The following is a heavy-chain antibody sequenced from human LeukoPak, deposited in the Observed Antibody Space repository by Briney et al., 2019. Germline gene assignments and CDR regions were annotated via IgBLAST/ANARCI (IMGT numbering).Heavy chain of an antibody. V-gene: IGHV3-23*01. CDR2: ISGSGGST. Sequence: GGSLRLSCAASGFTFSSYAMSWVRQAPGKGLEWVSAISGSGGSTYYADSVKGRFTISRDNSKNTPYLQMNSLRAEDTAVYYGAEDLRDGLRYFDWLPLSDYWGQGTLVTVSS. CDR3: AEDLRDGLRYFDWLPLSDY. D-gene: IGHD3-9*01. CDR1: GFTFSSYA. J-gene: IGHJ4*02.